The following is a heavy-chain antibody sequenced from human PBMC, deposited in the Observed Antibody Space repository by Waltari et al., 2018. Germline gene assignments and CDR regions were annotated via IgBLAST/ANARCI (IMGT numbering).Heavy chain of an antibody. CDR1: GFSFSSHW. CDR3: ARDPSFGDFEAYFDY. Sequence: EVQLAESGGGLVQPGGSLRLSCAVSGFSFSSHWMYWVRQSPGKGLVWVSQINSDGSKIDYADSVKGRFTISRDNTKNTLYLEMNSLRAEDTAVYYCARDPSFGDFEAYFDYWGQGTLVTVSS. J-gene: IGHJ4*02. CDR2: INSDGSKI. D-gene: IGHD4-17*01. V-gene: IGHV3-74*01.